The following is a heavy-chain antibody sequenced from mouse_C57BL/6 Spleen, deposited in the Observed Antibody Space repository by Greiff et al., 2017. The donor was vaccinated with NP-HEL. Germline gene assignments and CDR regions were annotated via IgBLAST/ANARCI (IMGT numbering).Heavy chain of an antibody. CDR1: GFSLTSYG. D-gene: IGHD2-14*01. Sequence: QVQLKEPGPGLVAPAQSLSITCTASGFSLTSYGVSWVRQPPGKGLEWLGVIWSDGSTNYHSALISRLSNSKDNSKSQVFLILNSLQTDDTAAYYCDKSTIGAMDYWGQGTSVTVSS. J-gene: IGHJ4*01. V-gene: IGHV2-3*01. CDR3: DKSTIGAMDY. CDR2: IWSDGST.